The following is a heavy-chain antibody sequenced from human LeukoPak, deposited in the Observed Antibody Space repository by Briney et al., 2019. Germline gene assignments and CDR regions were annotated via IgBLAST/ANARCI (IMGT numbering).Heavy chain of an antibody. V-gene: IGHV3-23*01. CDR2: ISVSGENT. CDR3: AKYGSGSYYNGLY. Sequence: GGSLRLSCAASGFTFSSYGMTWVRQAPGKGLQWVSTISVSGENTYYADSVKGRFTISRDISKSTLYLQMNSLRDEDTAVYYCAKYGSGSYYNGLYWGQGTLVTVSS. CDR1: GFTFSSYG. J-gene: IGHJ4*02. D-gene: IGHD3-10*01.